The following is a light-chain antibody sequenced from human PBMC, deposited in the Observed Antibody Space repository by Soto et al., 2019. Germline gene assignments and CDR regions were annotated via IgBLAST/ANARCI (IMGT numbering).Light chain of an antibody. CDR3: MLYMGGGLVV. V-gene: IGLV8-61*01. CDR1: SGSVSTTYY. J-gene: IGLJ2*01. CDR2: STN. Sequence: QTVVTQEPSFSVSPGGTVTLTCGLTSGSVSTTYYPSWYQQTPGQAPRTLIYSTNIRSSGVPDRFSGSILGNKAALTITGAQADDESEYPCMLYMGGGLVVFGGGTKLTVL.